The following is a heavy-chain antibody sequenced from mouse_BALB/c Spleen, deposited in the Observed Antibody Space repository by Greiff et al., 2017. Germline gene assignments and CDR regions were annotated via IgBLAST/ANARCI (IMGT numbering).Heavy chain of an antibody. CDR3: ARWNGNYAMDY. CDR1: GYTFTSYW. V-gene: IGHV1S81*02. D-gene: IGHD1-1*01. J-gene: IGHJ4*01. Sequence: QVQLQQPGAELVKPGASVKLSCKASGYTFTSYWMHWVKQRPGQGLEWIGEINPSNGRTNYNEKFKSKATLTVDKSSSTAYMQLSSLTSEDSAVYYSARWNGNYAMDYWGQGTSVTVSS. CDR2: INPSNGRT.